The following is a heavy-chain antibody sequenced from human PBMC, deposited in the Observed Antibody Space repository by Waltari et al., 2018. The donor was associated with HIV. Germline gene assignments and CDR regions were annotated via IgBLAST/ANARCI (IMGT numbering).Heavy chain of an antibody. J-gene: IGHJ4*02. Sequence: QVQLVQSGAEVKKPGASVRVSCKASGYTFSVNFIHWVRQAPGQGLEWMGWTNPTNGGTKYAQKFQGRVTMTRDTSITTAYMELNGLRSDDTAVYYCARGALQWLIDYWGQGSLVTVSS. CDR3: ARGALQWLIDY. D-gene: IGHD6-19*01. CDR2: TNPTNGGT. CDR1: GYTFSVNF. V-gene: IGHV1-2*02.